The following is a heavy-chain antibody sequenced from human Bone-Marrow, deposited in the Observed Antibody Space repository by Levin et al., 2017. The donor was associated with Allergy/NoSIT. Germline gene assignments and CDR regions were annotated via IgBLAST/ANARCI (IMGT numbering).Heavy chain of an antibody. CDR2: IGGDGVGK. V-gene: IGHV3-23*01. D-gene: IGHD2-21*01. Sequence: QTGGSLRLSCAASGFTFSDYPMSWVRQAPGKGLEWVSAIGGDGVGKFYGDFVKGRFTISRDNSKNTLFMQMNSLRAEDTAVYYCARDGELPRTYDQFDYWGQGTLITVSS. CDR1: GFTFSDYP. CDR3: ARDGELPRTYDQFDY. J-gene: IGHJ4*02.